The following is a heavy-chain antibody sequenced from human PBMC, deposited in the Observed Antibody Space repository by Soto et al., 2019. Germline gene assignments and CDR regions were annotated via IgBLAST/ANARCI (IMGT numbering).Heavy chain of an antibody. CDR3: VTEGHSSGWGLWAY. J-gene: IGHJ4*02. CDR1: GFSFSNAW. CDR2: IKRRTDDATT. V-gene: IGHV3-15*07. Sequence: EVQLVESGGGLVKPGGSLRLSCAASGFSFSNAWMNWVRQAPGKGLEWVGRIKRRTDDATTDYTAPVKDIFTISRDDSKNTVYLQMNSLKAEDTAVYYCVTEGHSSGWGLWAYWGQGTLVSVSS. D-gene: IGHD6-19*01.